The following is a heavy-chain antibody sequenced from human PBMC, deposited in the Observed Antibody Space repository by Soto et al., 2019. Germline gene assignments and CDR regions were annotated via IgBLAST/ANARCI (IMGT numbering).Heavy chain of an antibody. Sequence: SETLSLTWTVSVGSISSKYWGWIRQSPEKGLEWIGYINNSGSTHYNASLKRRFTISIDTHKKNPSLQLRSVSAADPAVYYCAGARLVPGAPWFGPSGPGTLVTVS. V-gene: IGHV4-59*01. CDR3: AGARLVPGAPWFGP. CDR1: VGSISSKY. CDR2: INNSGST. D-gene: IGHD3-10*01. J-gene: IGHJ5*02.